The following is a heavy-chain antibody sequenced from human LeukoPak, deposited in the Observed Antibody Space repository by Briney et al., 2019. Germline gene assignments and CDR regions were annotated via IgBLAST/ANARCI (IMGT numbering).Heavy chain of an antibody. D-gene: IGHD6-13*01. V-gene: IGHV3-23*01. CDR3: RIAAAGTERGLDY. J-gene: IGHJ4*02. Sequence: GGSLRLSCAASGFTFSSYAMSWVRQAPGKGLEWVSGISGSGGKTYYADSVEGRFTISRDNSKNTLYLQMNSLRAEDTAVYYCRIAAAGTERGLDYWGQGTLVTVSS. CDR2: ISGSGGKT. CDR1: GFTFSSYA.